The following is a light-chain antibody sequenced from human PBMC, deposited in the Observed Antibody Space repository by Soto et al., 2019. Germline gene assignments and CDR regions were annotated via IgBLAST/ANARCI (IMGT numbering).Light chain of an antibody. V-gene: IGLV1-51*01. J-gene: IGLJ2*01. CDR2: DNY. CDR1: YSNIGNND. Sequence: QSVLTQPPSVSAAPGQNVTISCSGSYSNIGNNDVSWYQQFPGTVPKLLIYDNYKRPSGIPDRFSGSKSGTSATLGISGLQAWDEADYYCGTWDSSLRGVFGGGTKLTVL. CDR3: GTWDSSLRGV.